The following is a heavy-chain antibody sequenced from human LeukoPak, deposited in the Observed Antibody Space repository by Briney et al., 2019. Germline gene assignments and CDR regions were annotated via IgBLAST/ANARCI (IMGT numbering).Heavy chain of an antibody. CDR3: AKGTGDTAYYFDF. CDR2: IRVSGST. V-gene: IGHV3-53*01. D-gene: IGHD7-27*01. CDR1: GFTVSGDY. J-gene: IGHJ4*02. Sequence: GGSLRLSCAVSGFTVSGDYMSWLRQAPGRGLEWVSGIRVSGSTYYPDSVTGRFTISRDNSENTLYLQMSGLRAEDTAIYYCAKGTGDTAYYFDFWGQGVLVTVSS.